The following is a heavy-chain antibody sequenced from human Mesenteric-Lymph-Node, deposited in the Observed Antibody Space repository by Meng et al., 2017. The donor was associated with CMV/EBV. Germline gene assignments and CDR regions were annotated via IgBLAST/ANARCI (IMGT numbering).Heavy chain of an antibody. CDR3: ARERQLLAFDY. Sequence: GGSLRLSCAASGFTFTNYWMTWVRQAPGKGLEWVANIKQDGTEKYYVDSVKGRFTISRDNAKTSLYLQMNSLRAEDTAVYYCARERQLLAFDYWGQGTLVTVSS. D-gene: IGHD6-13*01. CDR1: GFTFTNYW. J-gene: IGHJ4*02. V-gene: IGHV3-7*01. CDR2: IKQDGTEK.